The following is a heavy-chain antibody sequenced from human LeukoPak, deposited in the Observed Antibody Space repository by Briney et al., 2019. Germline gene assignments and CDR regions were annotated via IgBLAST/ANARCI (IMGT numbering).Heavy chain of an antibody. CDR1: GFTFSNAW. CDR3: TTEGIPTVTDGRVY. D-gene: IGHD4-17*01. CDR2: IKSKADGGTT. Sequence: PGGSLRLSCAASGFTFSNAWMSWVRQAPGKGLEWVGRIKSKADGGTTDYAAPVKGRFTISRDDSKNTLYLQMNSLKTEGTAVYYCTTEGIPTVTDGRVYWGQGTLVTVSS. V-gene: IGHV3-15*01. J-gene: IGHJ4*02.